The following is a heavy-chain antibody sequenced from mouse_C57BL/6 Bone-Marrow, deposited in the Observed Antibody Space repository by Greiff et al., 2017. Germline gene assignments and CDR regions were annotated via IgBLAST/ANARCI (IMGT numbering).Heavy chain of an antibody. CDR1: GYTFTSYW. J-gene: IGHJ3*01. CDR2: IDPSDSYT. D-gene: IGHD2-5*01. V-gene: IGHV1-69*01. Sequence: QVQLQQPGAELVMPGASVKLSCKASGYTFTSYWMHWVKQRPGQGLEWIGEIDPSDSYTNYNQKFKGKSTLTVDKSSSTAYMQLSSLTSEDSAVYYCANSNYEGFAYWGQGTLVTVSA. CDR3: ANSNYEGFAY.